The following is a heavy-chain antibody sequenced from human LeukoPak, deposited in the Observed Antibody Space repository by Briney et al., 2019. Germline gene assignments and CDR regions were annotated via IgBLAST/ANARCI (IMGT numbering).Heavy chain of an antibody. CDR1: GYTFTGYY. D-gene: IGHD5-24*01. CDR2: INPNSGGT. V-gene: IGHV1-2*02. Sequence: GASVKVSCKASGYTFTGYYMHWVRQAPGQGLEWMGWINPNSGGTNYAQKFQGRVTMTRDTSISTVYMELSRLRSDDTAVYYCARAVMEMVTITLKKLDYWGQGTLVTVSS. J-gene: IGHJ4*02. CDR3: ARAVMEMVTITLKKLDY.